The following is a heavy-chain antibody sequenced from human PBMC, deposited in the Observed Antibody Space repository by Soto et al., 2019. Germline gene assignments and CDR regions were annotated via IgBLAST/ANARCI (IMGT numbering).Heavy chain of an antibody. V-gene: IGHV1-3*01. CDR2: INAGNGNT. CDR3: ARVHYYDSSGYYSPFDY. CDR1: GYTFTSYA. J-gene: IGHJ4*02. Sequence: GASVKVSCKASGYTFTSYAMHWVRQAPGQRLEWMGWINAGNGNTKYSQKFQGRVTITRDTSASTAYMELSSLRSEDTAVYYCARVHYYDSSGYYSPFDYWGQGTLVT. D-gene: IGHD3-22*01.